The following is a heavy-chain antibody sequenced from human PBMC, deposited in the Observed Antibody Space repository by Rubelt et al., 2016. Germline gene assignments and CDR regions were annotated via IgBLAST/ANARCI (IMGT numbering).Heavy chain of an antibody. D-gene: IGHD6-13*01. CDR1: GGSISSSSYY. Sequence: QLQLQESGPGLVKPSETLSLTCPVSGGSISSSSYYWGWIRQPPGTGLEWIGSLYYSGSSYYNPSIKRRVTIFVDTSKNHFSRGLSSVTAADTAVYYCARGVPGYSSTCYRQWGQGTLVTVSS. V-gene: IGHV4-39*02. J-gene: IGHJ4*02. CDR3: ARGVPGYSSTCYRQ. CDR2: LYYSGSS.